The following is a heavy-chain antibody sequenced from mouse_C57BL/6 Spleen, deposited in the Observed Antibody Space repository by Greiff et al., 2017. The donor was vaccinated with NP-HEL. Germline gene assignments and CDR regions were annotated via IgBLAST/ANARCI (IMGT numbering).Heavy chain of an antibody. Sequence: QVQLQQSGAELAKPGASVKLSCKASGYTFTSYWMHWVKQRPGQGLEWIGYINPSSGYTKYNQKFKDKATLTADKSSSTAYMQLSSLTYEDSAVYYCARGNEGLRRWGDYAMDYWGQGTSVTVSS. CDR2: INPSSGYT. D-gene: IGHD2-2*01. J-gene: IGHJ4*01. V-gene: IGHV1-7*01. CDR3: ARGNEGLRRWGDYAMDY. CDR1: GYTFTSYW.